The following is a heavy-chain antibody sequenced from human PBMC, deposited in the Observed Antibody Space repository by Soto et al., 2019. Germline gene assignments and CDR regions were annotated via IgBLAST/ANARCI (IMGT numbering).Heavy chain of an antibody. CDR1: GFVLSGYA. V-gene: IGHV3-30*09. J-gene: IGHJ1*01. CDR3: ARPAYCRCGSCYTGPQYFQH. D-gene: IGHD2-15*01. CDR2: ISFDGKKS. Sequence: QVQLVESGGGVVQPGGSLRLSCAASGFVLSGYAMHWVRQAPGKGLEWVAVISFDGKKSYYADSVKGRFAISRDTSQNTVVLQMNSLRPADTAVYYCARPAYCRCGSCYTGPQYFQHWGQGALVTASS.